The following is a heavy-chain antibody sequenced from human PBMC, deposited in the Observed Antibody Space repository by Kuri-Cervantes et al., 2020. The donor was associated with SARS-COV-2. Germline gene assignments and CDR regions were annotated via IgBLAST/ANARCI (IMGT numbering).Heavy chain of an antibody. V-gene: IGHV1-69*13. D-gene: IGHD3-9*01. CDR1: GGTFSSYA. CDR3: ATIDSFRSANSDY. CDR2: IIPIFGTA. J-gene: IGHJ4*02. Sequence: SVKVSCKASGGTFSSYAISWVRQAPGQGLEWMGGIIPIFGTANYAQKFQGRVTITADESTSTASMELNSLKSEDTAVYYCATIDSFRSANSDYWGQGTLVTVSS.